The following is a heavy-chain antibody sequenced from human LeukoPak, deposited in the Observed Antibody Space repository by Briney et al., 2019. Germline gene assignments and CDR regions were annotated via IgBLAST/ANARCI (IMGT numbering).Heavy chain of an antibody. CDR3: VRRAAVRGMDF. Sequence: GSLRFSCTASGFIFDTHTLTWVRQAPGKGLEWVASISGSGDSTNYGDSVKGRFTISRDNFKRTVHLEMSNLRADDTAMYYCVRRAAVRGMDFWGLGTTVIVSS. D-gene: IGHD1-14*01. CDR1: GFIFDTHT. CDR2: ISGSGDST. V-gene: IGHV3-23*01. J-gene: IGHJ6*02.